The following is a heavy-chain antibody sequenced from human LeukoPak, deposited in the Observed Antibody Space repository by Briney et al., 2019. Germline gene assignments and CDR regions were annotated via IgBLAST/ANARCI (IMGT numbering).Heavy chain of an antibody. Sequence: GGSLRLSCAASGFTLSTYAMNWVRQAPGKGLEWVSSISSSSSYIYYADSVKGRFTISRDNAKNSLYLQMNSLRAEDTAVYYCASQDYSSSWYDRDYWGQGTLVTVSS. V-gene: IGHV3-21*01. CDR3: ASQDYSSSWYDRDY. CDR2: ISSSSSYI. CDR1: GFTLSTYA. J-gene: IGHJ4*02. D-gene: IGHD6-13*01.